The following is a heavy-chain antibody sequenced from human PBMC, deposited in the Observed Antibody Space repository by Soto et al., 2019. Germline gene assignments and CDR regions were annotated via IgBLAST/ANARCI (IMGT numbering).Heavy chain of an antibody. D-gene: IGHD2-15*01. CDR2: IRSTSTYI. J-gene: IGHJ6*02. V-gene: IGHV3-21*01. CDR1: GFAFSNYS. Sequence: PGGSLRLSCAGSGFAFSNYSMNWVRQAPGKGLEWVSSIRSTSTYIYYADSVKGRFTISRDNAKNSLYLQMNSLRGEDTAVYYCARDRRAYCSGGRCYSDYYYGMDVWGQGTTVTVSS. CDR3: ARDRRAYCSGGRCYSDYYYGMDV.